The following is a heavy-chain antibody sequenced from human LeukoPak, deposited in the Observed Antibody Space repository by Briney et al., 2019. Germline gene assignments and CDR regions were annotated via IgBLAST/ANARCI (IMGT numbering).Heavy chain of an antibody. CDR1: GASVSNNNYY. Sequence: SETLSLTCTVSGASVSNNNYYWGWIRQSPGKVLEWIASIYYSGSTYYNPSLKSRVTISVDTSKNQYSLKLSSVTAADTAVYYCARRASYYDFWSGYSTPYNWFDPWGQGTLVTVSS. J-gene: IGHJ5*02. CDR3: ARRASYYDFWSGYSTPYNWFDP. CDR2: IYYSGST. D-gene: IGHD3-3*01. V-gene: IGHV4-39*07.